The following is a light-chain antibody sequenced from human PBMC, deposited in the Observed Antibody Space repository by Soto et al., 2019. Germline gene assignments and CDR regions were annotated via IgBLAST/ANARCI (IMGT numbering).Light chain of an antibody. CDR2: AAS. CDR3: QKYNTVPRT. CDR1: QGISHF. J-gene: IGKJ1*01. Sequence: DIQMTQSPSSLSASVGDRVTITCRASQGISHFLAWYQQKTWKVPKLLIYAASILQSGVPPRFSGSGSGSEFTLTISSLQPEDVATYYCQKYNTVPRTFGQGTKVDI. V-gene: IGKV1-27*01.